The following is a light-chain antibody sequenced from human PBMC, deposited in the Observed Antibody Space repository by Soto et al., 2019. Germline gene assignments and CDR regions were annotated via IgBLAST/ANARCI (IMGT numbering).Light chain of an antibody. V-gene: IGKV2D-29*01. CDR2: EVS. CDR3: MQSIQPPWT. CDR1: QSLLHSEGKSL. J-gene: IGKJ1*01. Sequence: DVVMTQTPLSLSVTPGQAASISCRSSQSLLHSEGKSLLYWYLQRPGQPPQLLIYEVSNRFSGVSDRFSGSGSGTDFTLKISRVEAEDVGVYYCMQSIQPPWTFGQGTKVEIK.